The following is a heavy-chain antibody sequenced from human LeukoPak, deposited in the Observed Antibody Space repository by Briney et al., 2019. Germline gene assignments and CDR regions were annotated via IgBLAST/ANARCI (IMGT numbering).Heavy chain of an antibody. J-gene: IGHJ4*01. CDR3: ARAVYYSNYLGY. Sequence: GGSLRLSCAASGFTFSSYWMHWVRQAPGKGLVWVSRINSNGSSTNYADSVKGRFTISRDNAKNTLYLQMNSLRAEDTAMYYCARAVYYSNYLGYWGQGTLVTVSS. V-gene: IGHV3-74*01. D-gene: IGHD3-10*01. CDR1: GFTFSSYW. CDR2: INSNGSST.